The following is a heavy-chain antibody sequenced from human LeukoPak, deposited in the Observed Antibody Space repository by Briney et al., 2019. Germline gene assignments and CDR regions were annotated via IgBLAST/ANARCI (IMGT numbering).Heavy chain of an antibody. D-gene: IGHD4-17*01. V-gene: IGHV3-7*01. CDR2: INKDGRER. J-gene: IGHJ4*02. CDR3: ARESKGRSKIDY. Sequence: RGCLRLSCPASGFTFSGYWMSWVRQAPGKGLEWVANINKDGRERYNVDSVKGRFTISRDNANKSLYLQMNSLRAEDTSVYYCARESKGRSKIDYWGQGTLVTVSS. CDR1: GFTFSGYW.